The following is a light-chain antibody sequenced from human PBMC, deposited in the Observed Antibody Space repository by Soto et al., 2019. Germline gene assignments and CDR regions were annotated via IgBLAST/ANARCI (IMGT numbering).Light chain of an antibody. V-gene: IGLV2-11*01. CDR2: DVG. CDR3: CSYERGYSYV. J-gene: IGLJ1*01. Sequence: QSALAQPRSVSGSPGQSVTISCTGTSSDVGGYNYVSWYQQHPGKAPKLMIYDVGKRPSGVPDRFSGSKSGTTASLTISGLQFEDEADYYCCSYERGYSYVFGTGTKVTVL. CDR1: SSDVGGYNY.